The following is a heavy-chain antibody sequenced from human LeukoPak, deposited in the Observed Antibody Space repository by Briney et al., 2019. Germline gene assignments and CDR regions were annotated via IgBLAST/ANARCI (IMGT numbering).Heavy chain of an antibody. Sequence: KPSETLSLTCTVSGVSVSSGSYYWSWIRQPPGKGLEWIGYIYYSRSTNYNPSLKSRVTISVDTSKNQFSLKLSSVTAADTAVYYCARTHYGSGSHNWFDPWGQGTLVTVSS. CDR1: GVSVSSGSYY. CDR2: IYYSRST. J-gene: IGHJ5*02. CDR3: ARTHYGSGSHNWFDP. D-gene: IGHD3-10*01. V-gene: IGHV4-61*01.